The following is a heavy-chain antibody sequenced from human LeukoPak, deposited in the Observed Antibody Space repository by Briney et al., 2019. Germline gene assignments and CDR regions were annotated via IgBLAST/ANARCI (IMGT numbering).Heavy chain of an antibody. V-gene: IGHV3-21*01. CDR2: ITGDCKYI. J-gene: IGHJ4*02. CDR3: AREGNDYYYDQ. CDR1: GFIFKTYT. Sequence: GGSPILSCAASGFIFKTYTMTWVRQAPGKGLEWISSITGDCKYITYADSVKGRFTISRDNAKNSLYLQVASLRGDDTATYYCAREGNDYYYDQWGQGTLVTVPP. D-gene: IGHD3-16*01.